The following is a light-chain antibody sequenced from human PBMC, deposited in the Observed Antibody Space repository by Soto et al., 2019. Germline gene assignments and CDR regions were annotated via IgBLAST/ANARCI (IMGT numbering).Light chain of an antibody. CDR1: SSDVGGYNY. CDR2: EVS. V-gene: IGLV2-8*01. CDR3: SSYAGSNNLV. Sequence: QSALTQPPSASGSPGQSVTISCTGTSSDVGGYNYVSWYQQHPGKSPKLMIYEVSKRPSGVPDRFSGSKSGKTASLTVSGIQAEDEADYYCSSYAGSNNLVFGGGTKLTVL. J-gene: IGLJ2*01.